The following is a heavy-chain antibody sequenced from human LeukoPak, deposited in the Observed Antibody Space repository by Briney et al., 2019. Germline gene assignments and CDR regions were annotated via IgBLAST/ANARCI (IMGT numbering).Heavy chain of an antibody. D-gene: IGHD3-3*01. CDR2: ISAYNGNT. CDR1: GYTFTSYG. V-gene: IGHV1-18*01. CDR3: ARVGTIFGVVHAMKNWKADY. J-gene: IGHJ4*02. Sequence: ASVKVSCKASGYTFTSYGISWVRQAPGQGLEWMGWISAYNGNTNYAQKLQGRVTMTTDTSTSTAYMELRSLRSDDTAVYYCARVGTIFGVVHAMKNWKADYWGQGTLVTVSS.